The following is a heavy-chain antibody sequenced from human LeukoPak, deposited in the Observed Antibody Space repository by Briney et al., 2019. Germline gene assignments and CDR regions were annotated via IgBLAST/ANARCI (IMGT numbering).Heavy chain of an antibody. CDR1: GYTFTSYY. D-gene: IGHD3-3*01. Sequence: ASVKVSCKASGYTFTSYYMHWVRQAPGQGLEWMGIINPRGGSTSYAQKFQSRVTMTRDTSTSTVYTELSSLRSEDTAVYYCARDFPIFGVVMNYYGMDVWGQGNTVTVSS. CDR3: ARDFPIFGVVMNYYGMDV. CDR2: INPRGGST. J-gene: IGHJ6*02. V-gene: IGHV1-46*01.